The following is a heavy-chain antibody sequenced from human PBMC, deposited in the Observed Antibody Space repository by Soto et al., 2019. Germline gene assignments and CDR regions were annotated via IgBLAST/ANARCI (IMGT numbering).Heavy chain of an antibody. CDR3: STGQSRKWRRFGVDF. J-gene: IGHJ4*02. D-gene: IGHD5-12*01. V-gene: IGHV3-30*03. Sequence: QVQLVESGGGVVQPGRSLRLSCAASGFNFSGHGMHWVRQAPGKGLEWVAAISYGGSNKYYTDSVKGRFTISSDNSNNTLYLQINGLRTEDKAVYYCSTGQSRKWRRFGVDFWGQGTLVTVSS. CDR1: GFNFSGHG. CDR2: ISYGGSNK.